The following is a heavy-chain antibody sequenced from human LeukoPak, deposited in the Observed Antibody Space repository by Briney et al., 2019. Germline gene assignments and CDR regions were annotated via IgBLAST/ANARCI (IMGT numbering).Heavy chain of an antibody. J-gene: IGHJ4*02. D-gene: IGHD3-9*01. CDR2: IYYSGST. CDR3: ARDRYDISTGTYYFDY. V-gene: IGHV4-39*07. CDR1: GGSISSSSYY. Sequence: SETLSLTCTVSGGSISSSSYYWGWIRQPPGKGLEWIGSIYYSGSTYYNPSLKSRVTISVDTSKNQFSLKLSSVTAADTAVYYCARDRYDISTGTYYFDYWGQGTLVTVSS.